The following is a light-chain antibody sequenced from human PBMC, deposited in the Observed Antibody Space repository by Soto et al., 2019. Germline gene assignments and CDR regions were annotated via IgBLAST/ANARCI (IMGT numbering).Light chain of an antibody. CDR2: GVS. V-gene: IGKV3-20*01. Sequence: EIVLTQSPGTLSLFPGERATLSCRASQTITSTHLAWYQQKPGQAPRLLIYGVSNRASGFPDMFSGSGSGTDFTLTISVLEPDDFAVYYCQHYGASPRTFGQGTKVEI. CDR1: QTITSTH. J-gene: IGKJ1*01. CDR3: QHYGASPRT.